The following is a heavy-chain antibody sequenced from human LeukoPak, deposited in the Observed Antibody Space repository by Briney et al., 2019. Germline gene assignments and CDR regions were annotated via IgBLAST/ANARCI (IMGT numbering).Heavy chain of an antibody. J-gene: IGHJ4*02. CDR3: ARSLAGNFGY. CDR2: ISVYNGNT. D-gene: IGHD2-15*01. Sequence: ASVKVSCKASGGTFSSYAISWVRQAPGQGLEWMGWISVYNGNTNYAQKFQGRVTMTTDTSTSTAYMELRSLRSDDTAVYYCARSLAGNFGYWGQGTLVTVSS. V-gene: IGHV1-18*01. CDR1: GGTFSSYA.